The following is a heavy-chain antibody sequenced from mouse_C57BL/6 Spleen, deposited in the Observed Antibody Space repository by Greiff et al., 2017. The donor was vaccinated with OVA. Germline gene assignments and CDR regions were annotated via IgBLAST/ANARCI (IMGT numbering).Heavy chain of an antibody. CDR3: ARPTVDAMDY. CDR2: IDPSDSYT. J-gene: IGHJ4*01. CDR1: GYTFTSYW. Sequence: QVQLKQPGAELVKPGASVKLSCKASGYTFTSYWMQWVKQRPGQGLEWIGEIDPSDSYTNYNQKFKGKATLTVDTSSSTAYMQLSSLTSEDSAVYYCARPTVDAMDYWGQGTSVTVSS. V-gene: IGHV1-50*01. D-gene: IGHD1-1*01.